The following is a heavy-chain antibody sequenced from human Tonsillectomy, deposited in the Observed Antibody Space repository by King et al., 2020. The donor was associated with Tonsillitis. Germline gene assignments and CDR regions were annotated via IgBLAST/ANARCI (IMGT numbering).Heavy chain of an antibody. J-gene: IGHJ4*02. Sequence: VQLQESGPGLVKPSETLSLTCTVSGYSISSGYYWGWIRQPPGKGLEWIGSMYHTGSSYYNPSLKSRVTLSVDTSKNQFSLRLNSVTASDTAVYYCARGRTDIGYWGQGTLVTVSS. CDR2: MYHTGSS. D-gene: IGHD2-15*01. V-gene: IGHV4-38-2*02. CDR1: GYSISSGYY. CDR3: ARGRTDIGY.